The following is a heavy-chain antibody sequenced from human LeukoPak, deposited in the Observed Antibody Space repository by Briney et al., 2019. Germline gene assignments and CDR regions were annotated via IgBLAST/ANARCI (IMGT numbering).Heavy chain of an antibody. J-gene: IGHJ4*02. D-gene: IGHD2-8*01. Sequence: ASETLSLTCGVYGGSFSGYYWTWIRQSPGMGLEWVGEIIHSGRTNYNPSLTSRVTVSVDTSKNQFSLELSSVTAADTAVYYCARGVLVTVYAAFDYWGQGTLVTVSS. V-gene: IGHV4-34*01. CDR2: IIHSGRT. CDR1: GGSFSGYY. CDR3: ARGVLVTVYAAFDY.